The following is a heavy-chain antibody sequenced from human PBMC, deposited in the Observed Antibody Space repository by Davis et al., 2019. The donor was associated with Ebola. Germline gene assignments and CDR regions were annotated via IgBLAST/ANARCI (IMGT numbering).Heavy chain of an antibody. CDR3: ARGIGGRMIRWGRVPYSNFDY. V-gene: IGHV1-8*01. CDR1: GYTFTSYD. J-gene: IGHJ4*02. CDR2: MNPNSGNT. Sequence: AASVKVSCKASGYTFTSYDINWVRQATGQGLEWMGWMNPNSGNTGYAQKFQGRVTMTRNTSISTAYMELSSLRPEDTAVYYCARGIGGRMIRWGRVPYSNFDYWGQGTLVTVSS. D-gene: IGHD4-11*01.